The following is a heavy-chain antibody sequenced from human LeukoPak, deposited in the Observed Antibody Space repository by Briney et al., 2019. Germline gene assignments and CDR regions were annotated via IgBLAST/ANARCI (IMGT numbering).Heavy chain of an antibody. J-gene: IGHJ4*02. CDR3: ARSRYSYGTHY. CDR2: IYYSGST. D-gene: IGHD5-18*01. Sequence: SETLSLTCTVSGGSISSYYWSWIRQPPGKGLEWIGYIYYSGSTNYNPSLKSRVTISVDTSKNQLSLKLSSVTAADTAVYYCARSRYSYGTHYWGQGTLVTVSS. CDR1: GGSISSYY. V-gene: IGHV4-59*08.